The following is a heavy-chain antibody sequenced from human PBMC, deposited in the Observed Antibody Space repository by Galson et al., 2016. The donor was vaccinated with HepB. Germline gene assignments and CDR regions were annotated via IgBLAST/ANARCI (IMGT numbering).Heavy chain of an antibody. J-gene: IGHJ6*02. V-gene: IGHV3-11*06. Sequence: SLRLSCAASGFTFTDYYMTWIRQAPGKGLEWVSYISSSGSYTNYADSVKGRFTISRDNARKSLYLQMNSLRPDETAVYYCAREQSSWYGHYGMDVWGQGTTVTVSS. CDR3: AREQSSWYGHYGMDV. CDR2: ISSSGSYT. CDR1: GFTFTDYY. D-gene: IGHD6-13*01.